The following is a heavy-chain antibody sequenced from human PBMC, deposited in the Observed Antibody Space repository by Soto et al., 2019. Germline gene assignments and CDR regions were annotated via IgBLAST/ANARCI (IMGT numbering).Heavy chain of an antibody. J-gene: IGHJ4*02. D-gene: IGHD6-19*01. V-gene: IGHV1-18*01. CDR3: AILPYIAVAGPFDY. Sequence: ASVKVSCKASGYTFTSYGISWVRQAPGQGLEWMGWISAYNGNTNYAQKLQGRVTMTTDTSTSTAYMELRSLRSDDTAVYYCAILPYIAVAGPFDYWGQGTLVTVSS. CDR2: ISAYNGNT. CDR1: GYTFTSYG.